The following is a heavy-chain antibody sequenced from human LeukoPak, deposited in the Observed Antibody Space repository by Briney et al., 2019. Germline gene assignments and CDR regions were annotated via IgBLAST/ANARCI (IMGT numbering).Heavy chain of an antibody. Sequence: GESLRLSCAASGFTFSNAWMSWVRQAPGKGLEWVGRIKSKTDGGTTDYAAPVKGRFTISRDDSKNTLYLQMNSLKTEDTAVYYCTTDRDGSYYYYYMDVWGKGTTVTVSS. V-gene: IGHV3-15*01. CDR1: GFTFSNAW. CDR3: TTDRDGSYYYYYMDV. CDR2: IKSKTDGGTT. J-gene: IGHJ6*03. D-gene: IGHD1-26*01.